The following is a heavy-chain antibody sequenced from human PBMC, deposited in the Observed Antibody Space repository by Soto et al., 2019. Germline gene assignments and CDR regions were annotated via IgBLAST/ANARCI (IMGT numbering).Heavy chain of an antibody. CDR3: ARDYDFIQGAFDI. CDR2: VHHSGRT. CDR1: GGSISSGGYY. Sequence: VQLQESGPGLVKPSETLSLTCSVSGGSISSGGYYWSWIRQHPGKGLEWIGYVHHSGRTYYSPSLKSRVTLSIDTSKNHFSLKLSSVTAADTAVYYCARDYDFIQGAFDIWGQGTMVIVSS. D-gene: IGHD3-16*01. V-gene: IGHV4-31*03. J-gene: IGHJ3*02.